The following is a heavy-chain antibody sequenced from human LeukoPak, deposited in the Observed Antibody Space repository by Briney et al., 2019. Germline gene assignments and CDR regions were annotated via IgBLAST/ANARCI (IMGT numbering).Heavy chain of an antibody. CDR3: ARLYYDSSGYYQICYFDY. V-gene: IGHV4-39*01. D-gene: IGHD3-22*01. J-gene: IGHJ4*02. CDR2: IYYSGST. CDR1: GCSISSSSYY. Sequence: PSETLSLTCTVSGCSISSSSYYWGWIRQPPGKGLEWIGWIYYSGSTYYNPSLKSRVTISVDTSKNQFSLNLSSVTAADTTVYYCARLYYDSSGYYQICYFDYWGQGTLVTVSS.